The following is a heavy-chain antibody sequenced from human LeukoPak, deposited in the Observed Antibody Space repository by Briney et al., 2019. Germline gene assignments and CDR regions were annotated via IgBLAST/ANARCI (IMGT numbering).Heavy chain of an antibody. CDR1: GFTFSDYY. CDR3: SRADYYGSGSPISLDV. D-gene: IGHD3-10*01. V-gene: IGHV3-49*04. J-gene: IGHJ6*04. CDR2: IRSKAYGVTT. Sequence: GGSLRLSCAASGFTFSDYYMSWVRQAPGKGLEWVGFIRSKAYGVTTEHAASVKGRFTISRDDSKSIAYLQMNSLKTEDTAVYYCSRADYYGSGSPISLDVWGKGATVTVSS.